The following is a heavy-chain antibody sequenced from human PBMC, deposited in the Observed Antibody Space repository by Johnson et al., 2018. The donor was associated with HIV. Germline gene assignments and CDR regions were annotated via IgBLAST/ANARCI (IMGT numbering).Heavy chain of an antibody. D-gene: IGHD4-17*01. Sequence: VQLVESGGGLLHPGESLRLSCAASGFSFSDYYMSWIRQAPGKGLESVSYISSSGSTMSYADSVKGRFTISRDNAKNSLYLQMNSLRAEDTALYYCARDSTPWGGDYVDYAFDIWGQGTMVTVSS. CDR1: GFSFSDYY. J-gene: IGHJ3*02. CDR3: ARDSTPWGGDYVDYAFDI. CDR2: ISSSGSTM. V-gene: IGHV3-11*04.